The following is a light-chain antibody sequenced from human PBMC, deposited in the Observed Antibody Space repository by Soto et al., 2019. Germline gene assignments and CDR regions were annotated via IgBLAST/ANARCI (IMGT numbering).Light chain of an antibody. CDR1: SSNIGSNT. V-gene: IGLV1-44*01. CDR2: DND. CDR3: AAWDDSLNGYV. J-gene: IGLJ1*01. Sequence: QSVLTQPPSTSGTPGQRVTISCSGSSSNIGSNTVHWYNQLPGAAPKLLIYDNDQRPSGVPERFSGSKSGTSASLAISGLRSDDEADYCCAAWDDSLNGYVFATGTKLTVL.